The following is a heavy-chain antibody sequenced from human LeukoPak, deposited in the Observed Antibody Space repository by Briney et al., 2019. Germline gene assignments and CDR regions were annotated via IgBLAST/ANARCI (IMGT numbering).Heavy chain of an antibody. D-gene: IGHD3-16*02. CDR1: GGSIISSSFW. Sequence: SETLSLTCTVSGGSIISSSFWWGWIRQPPGKGLEWIGSIYYSGVSYYNTSLKSRVTISVDTSKNQFSLKLSSVTAADTAVYYCAREDYVWGSYRYISWGQGTMVTVSS. CDR2: IYYSGVS. V-gene: IGHV4-39*07. CDR3: AREDYVWGSYRYIS. J-gene: IGHJ3*01.